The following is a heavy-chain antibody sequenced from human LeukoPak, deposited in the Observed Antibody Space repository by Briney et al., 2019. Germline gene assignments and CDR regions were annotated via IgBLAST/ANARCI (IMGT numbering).Heavy chain of an antibody. D-gene: IGHD5-24*01. Sequence: SETLSLTCTVSGGSISSGGYYWSWIRQHPGKGLEWIGYIYYSGSTYYNPSLKSRVTISVDTSKNQFSLKLSSVTAADTAVYYCARPARRDGYAWYFDLWGRGTLVTVSS. CDR1: GGSISSGGYY. J-gene: IGHJ2*01. CDR2: IYYSGST. V-gene: IGHV4-31*03. CDR3: ARPARRDGYAWYFDL.